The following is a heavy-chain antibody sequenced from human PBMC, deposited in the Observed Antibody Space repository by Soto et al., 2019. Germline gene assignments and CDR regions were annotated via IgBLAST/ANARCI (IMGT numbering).Heavy chain of an antibody. V-gene: IGHV2-5*01. D-gene: IGHD3-3*01. CDR3: AHSTYDFWSGYYTVPDY. J-gene: IGHJ4*02. Sequence: SGPTLVNPTQTLTLTCTFSGFSLSTSGVGVGWISQPPGKALEWLALIYWNDDKRYSPSLKSRLTITKDTSKNQVVLTMTNLDPVDTVIYFCAHSTYDFWSGYYTVPDYWGQGTLVTVSS. CDR2: IYWNDDK. CDR1: GFSLSTSGVG.